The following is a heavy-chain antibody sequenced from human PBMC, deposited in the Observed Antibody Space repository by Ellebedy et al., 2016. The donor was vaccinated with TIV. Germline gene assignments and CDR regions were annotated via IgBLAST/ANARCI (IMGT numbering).Heavy chain of an antibody. Sequence: SVKVSXXASGDTFSTYAISWVRQAPGQGLEWMGGIIPFFGTANYAQKFQGRISVTRDTSTSTIYMELSNLRSEDTAVYYCARVHSTGWYRSFDYWGQGTLVTVSP. J-gene: IGHJ4*02. D-gene: IGHD6-19*01. V-gene: IGHV1-69*05. CDR3: ARVHSTGWYRSFDY. CDR1: GDTFSTYA. CDR2: IIPFFGTA.